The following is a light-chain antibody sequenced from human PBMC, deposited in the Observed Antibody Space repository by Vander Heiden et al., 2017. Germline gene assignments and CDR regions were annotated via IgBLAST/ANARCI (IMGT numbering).Light chain of an antibody. J-gene: IGKJ2*01. V-gene: IGKV1-5*03. CDR3: QQYNSDPYT. Sequence: IHMTPSPSTLSASVGDRVTITCRASQSISSWLAWYQQKPGKAPKLLIDKASSLESGVPARFSGSGSGTEFTLTISSLQPDDVATYYCQQYNSDPYTFGQGTKLEIK. CDR1: QSISSW. CDR2: KAS.